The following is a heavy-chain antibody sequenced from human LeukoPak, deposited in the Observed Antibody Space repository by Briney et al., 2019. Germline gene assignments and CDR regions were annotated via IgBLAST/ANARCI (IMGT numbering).Heavy chain of an antibody. CDR1: GFTFSRYS. J-gene: IGHJ4*02. CDR2: ISGDSSNI. CDR3: ARDVGR. Sequence: GGSLRLSCAASGFTFSRYSMNWVRQAPEKGLEWVSSISGDSSNIYYADSVKGRFTISRDNAKNSLYLQMNSLRAEDTAVYYCARDVGRWGQGTLVTVSS. V-gene: IGHV3-21*01.